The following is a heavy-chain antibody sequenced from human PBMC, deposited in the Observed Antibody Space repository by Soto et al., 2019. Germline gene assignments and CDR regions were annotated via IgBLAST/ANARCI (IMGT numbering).Heavy chain of an antibody. CDR1: GYTFTNFY. V-gene: IGHV1-46*01. J-gene: IGHJ4*02. CDR3: ARGLASGDY. CDR2: VNPNGGST. D-gene: IGHD6-6*01. Sequence: QVQLVQSGAEVKEPGASVKISCKGSGYTFTNFYIHWVRQAPGQGLEWMGIVNPNGGSTNYAQNFKGRSTISRDTSTSTVYMDLTSLRSEDTAVYSCARGLASGDYWGQGTLVTVSS.